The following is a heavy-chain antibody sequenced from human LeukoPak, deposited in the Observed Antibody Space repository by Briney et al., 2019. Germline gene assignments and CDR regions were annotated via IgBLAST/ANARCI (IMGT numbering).Heavy chain of an antibody. J-gene: IGHJ4*02. D-gene: IGHD3-16*01. Sequence: SETLSLTCTISGSSISSVSHYWGCIRQPPGKGLEWIGDIYYTGSTYYSPSLRSRVTMSVHTSENQFSLRLNSVTAVDTAVYYCARRWGNIVGVTYEYWGQGTLVTVSS. V-gene: IGHV4-39*01. CDR2: IYYTGST. CDR3: ARRWGNIVGVTYEY. CDR1: GSSISSVSHY.